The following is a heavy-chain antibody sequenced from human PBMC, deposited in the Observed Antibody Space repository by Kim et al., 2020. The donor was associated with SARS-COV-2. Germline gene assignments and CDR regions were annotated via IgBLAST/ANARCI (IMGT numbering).Heavy chain of an antibody. V-gene: IGHV1-58*01. J-gene: IGHJ4*02. CDR2: IVVGSGNT. CDR3: AAVESYYYDSSGYLDY. Sequence: SVKVSCKASGFTFTSSAVQWVRQARGQRLEWIGWIVVGSGNTNYAQKFQERVTITRDMSTSTAYMELSSLRSEDTAMYYCAAVESYYYDSSGYLDYWGQGTLVTVSS. CDR1: GFTFTSSA. D-gene: IGHD3-22*01.